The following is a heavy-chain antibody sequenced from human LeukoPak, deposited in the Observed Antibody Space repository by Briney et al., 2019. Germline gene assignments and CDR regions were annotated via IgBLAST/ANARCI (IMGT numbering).Heavy chain of an antibody. V-gene: IGHV1-18*01. J-gene: IGHJ6*02. D-gene: IGHD2-2*01. CDR2: ISAYNGNT. CDR1: GYTFTSYG. CDR3: ARVIVVAPAAIYYYYGMDV. Sequence: ASVKVSCKASGYTFTSYGISWVRQAPGQGLEWMGWISAYNGNTNYAQKLQGRVTMTTDTSTSTAYMGLRSLRSDDTAVYYCARVIVVAPAAIYYYYGMDVWGQGTTVTVSS.